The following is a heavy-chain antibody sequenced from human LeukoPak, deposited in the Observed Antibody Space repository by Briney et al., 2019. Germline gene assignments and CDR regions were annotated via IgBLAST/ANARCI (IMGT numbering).Heavy chain of an antibody. V-gene: IGHV3-74*01. D-gene: IGHD4-11*01. CDR2: INSDGSST. CDR3: ARSVYSYYANWFDP. Sequence: GGSLRLSCAASGFAFSSYWMHWVRHAPGKGLVWVSRINSDGSSTPYADSVQGRFTISRDNAKNTLYLQMNSLRADDTAVYYCARSVYSYYANWFDPWGQGTLVTVSS. J-gene: IGHJ5*02. CDR1: GFAFSSYW.